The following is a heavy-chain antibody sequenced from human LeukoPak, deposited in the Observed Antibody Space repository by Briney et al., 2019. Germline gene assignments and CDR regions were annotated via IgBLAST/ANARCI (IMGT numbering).Heavy chain of an antibody. CDR3: AKSWSYSSSWYVFDY. CDR1: GFTFSSSD. D-gene: IGHD6-13*01. Sequence: GGSLRLSCAASGFTFSSSDMSWVRQAPGSGLEWVSSIRHSDSNTYYADSVMGRFTISRDNSKNTLYLQMNSLRAEDTAVYYCAKSWSYSSSWYVFDYWGQGTLVTVSS. CDR2: IRHSDSNT. V-gene: IGHV3-23*05. J-gene: IGHJ4*02.